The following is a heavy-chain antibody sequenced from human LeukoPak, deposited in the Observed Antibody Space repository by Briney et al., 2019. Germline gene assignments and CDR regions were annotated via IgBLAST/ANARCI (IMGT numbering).Heavy chain of an antibody. CDR1: GGTFSSYT. CDR3: ASISGSYSVGYFDY. D-gene: IGHD1-26*01. Sequence: SVKVSCKASGGTFSSYTISWVRQAPGQGLEWMGRIIPILGIANYAQKFQGRVTITADKSTSTPYMELSSLRSEDTAVYYCASISGSYSVGYFDYWGQGTLVTVSS. CDR2: IIPILGIA. J-gene: IGHJ4*02. V-gene: IGHV1-69*02.